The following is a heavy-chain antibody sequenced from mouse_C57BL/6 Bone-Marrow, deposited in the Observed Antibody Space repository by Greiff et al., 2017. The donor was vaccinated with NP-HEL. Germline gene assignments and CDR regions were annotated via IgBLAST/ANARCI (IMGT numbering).Heavy chain of an antibody. J-gene: IGHJ3*01. V-gene: IGHV8-8*01. Sequence: QVTLKVSGAGILQPSQSLSLSCSSSGFSLSTFGMGVGWLRQPSGQGLECLAHIWWDDDKYYNPASKSRLIISKETSKNQLFLKIANVDTADTATCYCARIADGYYLIAYWGQGTLVTVAA. CDR3: ARIADGYYLIAY. CDR2: IWWDDDK. CDR1: GFSLSTFGMG. D-gene: IGHD2-3*01.